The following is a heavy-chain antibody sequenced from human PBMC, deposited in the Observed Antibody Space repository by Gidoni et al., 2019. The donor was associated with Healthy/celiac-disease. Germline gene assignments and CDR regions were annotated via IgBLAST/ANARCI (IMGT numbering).Heavy chain of an antibody. J-gene: IGHJ4*02. D-gene: IGHD6-19*01. CDR2: INTNSGGT. CDR3: ARGDPIGEMAGPNFDY. CDR1: GYTFTRYY. V-gene: IGHV1-2*04. Sequence: QLQLVQAGAEVKTPGASVKASCKASGYTFTRYYMHWGRQGPGQGLEWMGWINTNSGGTNNEEKFQGWSAMTRDTSISTAYMELSRLRSYDKAVYYCARGDPIGEMAGPNFDYWGQGTLVTVSS.